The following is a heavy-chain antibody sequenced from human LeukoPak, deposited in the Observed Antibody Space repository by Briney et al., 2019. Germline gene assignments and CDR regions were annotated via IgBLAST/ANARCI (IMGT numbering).Heavy chain of an antibody. CDR3: ARLRTYDYVWGSYARSVFDY. D-gene: IGHD3-16*01. Sequence: TSETLSLTCAVYGGSFSGYYWSWIRQPPGKWLEWIGEINHSGSTNYNPSLKSRVTISVDTSKNQFSLKLSSVTAADTAVYYCARLRTYDYVWGSYARSVFDYWGQGTLVTVSS. V-gene: IGHV4-34*01. CDR2: INHSGST. CDR1: GGSFSGYY. J-gene: IGHJ4*02.